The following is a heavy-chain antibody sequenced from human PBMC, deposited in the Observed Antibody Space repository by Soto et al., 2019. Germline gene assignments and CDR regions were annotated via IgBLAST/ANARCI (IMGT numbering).Heavy chain of an antibody. Sequence: GGSLRLSCAASGFTFSSYAMSWVRQAPGKGLEWVSIITSDGRTYYADSVKGRFTISRDNSKNTVYLQMSSLRAEDTAVYYCAKDYSTVTTDPLSVVLFDYWGQGALVTVSS. CDR1: GFTFSSYA. J-gene: IGHJ4*02. CDR3: AKDYSTVTTDPLSVVLFDY. D-gene: IGHD4-17*01. V-gene: IGHV3-23*01. CDR2: ITSDGRT.